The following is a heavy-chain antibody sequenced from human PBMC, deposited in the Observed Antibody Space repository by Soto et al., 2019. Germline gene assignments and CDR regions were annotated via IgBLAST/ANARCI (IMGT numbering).Heavy chain of an antibody. V-gene: IGHV1-69*06. CDR2: IIPIFGTA. CDR3: ARDRYYYDSSSRYFDL. D-gene: IGHD3-22*01. Sequence: SVKVSCKASGGTFSSYAISWVRQAPGQGLEWMGGIIPIFGTANYAQKFQGRVTITADKSTSTAYMELSSLRSEDTAVYYCARDRYYYDSSSRYFDLWGRGTLVTVSS. J-gene: IGHJ2*01. CDR1: GGTFSSYA.